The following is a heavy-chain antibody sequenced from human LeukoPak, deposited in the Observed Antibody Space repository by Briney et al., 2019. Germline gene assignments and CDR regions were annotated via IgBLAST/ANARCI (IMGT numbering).Heavy chain of an antibody. D-gene: IGHD2-21*01. Sequence: SETLSLNCAVYGGSFRGYYWSWIRQPPGKGLEWIGEINHSGSTNYNPSLKSRVTISVDTSKNQFTLKLRSVTAADTAVYYCASSGYCGGDCYYWFDPWGQGTLVTVSS. J-gene: IGHJ5*02. CDR2: INHSGST. CDR1: GGSFRGYY. CDR3: ASSGYCGGDCYYWFDP. V-gene: IGHV4-34*01.